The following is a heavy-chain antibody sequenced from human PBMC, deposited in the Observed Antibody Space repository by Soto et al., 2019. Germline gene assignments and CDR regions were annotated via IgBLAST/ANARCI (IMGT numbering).Heavy chain of an antibody. CDR3: ARDSLYYYRMDV. CDR1: GGSISSYY. V-gene: IGHV4-59*01. J-gene: IGHJ6*02. CDR2: IYYSGST. Sequence: SETLSLTCTVSGGSISSYYWSWIRQPPGKGLEWIGYIYYSGSTNYNPSLKSRVTISVDTSKNQFSLKLSSVTAADTAVYYCARDSLYYYRMDVWGQGTTVTVSS.